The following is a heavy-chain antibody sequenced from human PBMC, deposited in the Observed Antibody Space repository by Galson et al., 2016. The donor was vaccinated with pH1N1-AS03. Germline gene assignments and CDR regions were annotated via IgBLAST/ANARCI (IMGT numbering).Heavy chain of an antibody. D-gene: IGHD3-3*01. Sequence: SLRLSCAASGFSFSTYWMSWVRQAPGKGPEWVANIHPDGSEKYYGDAVKGRFTISRDNAKNSLDLQMNSLRAEDTAVYYCGRELWCGCEYWGQGTLVTVSS. CDR3: GRELWCGCEY. V-gene: IGHV3-7*03. CDR2: IHPDGSEK. CDR1: GFSFSTYW. J-gene: IGHJ4*02.